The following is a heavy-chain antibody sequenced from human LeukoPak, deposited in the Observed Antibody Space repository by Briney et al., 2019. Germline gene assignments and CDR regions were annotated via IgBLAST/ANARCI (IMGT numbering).Heavy chain of an antibody. CDR2: ISSSSNTI. D-gene: IGHD2-15*01. Sequence: GGSLRLSCAASGFTFSSYSMNWVRQAPGKGLEWVSYISSSSNTIYYADSVKGRFTISRDNVKNSLYLQMNNLRAEDTAVYYCARGILYSYDYWGQGTLVTVSS. J-gene: IGHJ4*02. CDR3: ARGILYSYDY. V-gene: IGHV3-48*01. CDR1: GFTFSSYS.